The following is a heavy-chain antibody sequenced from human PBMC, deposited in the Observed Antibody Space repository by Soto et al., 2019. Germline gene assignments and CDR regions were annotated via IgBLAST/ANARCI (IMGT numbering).Heavy chain of an antibody. Sequence: QVQLLQSGAEVKKPGASVKVSCKASGYSFTSYDMSWVRQATGQGLEWMGWMNPNSGDTDLPQKFQGRLTMTRNTSISTAYMELSSLTSEDTAVYFCARLDFWRKGMDVWGKGTTVTASS. CDR3: ARLDFWRKGMDV. CDR1: GYSFTSYD. CDR2: MNPNSGDT. V-gene: IGHV1-8*01. J-gene: IGHJ6*03. D-gene: IGHD3-3*01.